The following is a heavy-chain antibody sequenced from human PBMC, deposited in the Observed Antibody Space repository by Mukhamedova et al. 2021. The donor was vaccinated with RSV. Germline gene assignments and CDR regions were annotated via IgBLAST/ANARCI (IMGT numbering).Heavy chain of an antibody. D-gene: IGHD7-27*01. J-gene: IGHJ4*02. Sequence: DGSNKYYADSVKGRFTISRDNSKNTLYLQVNNLRVEDTAVYYCARDLLGGFDYWGQGTLVTVSS. V-gene: IGHV3-33*01. CDR2: DGSNK. CDR3: ARDLLGGFDY.